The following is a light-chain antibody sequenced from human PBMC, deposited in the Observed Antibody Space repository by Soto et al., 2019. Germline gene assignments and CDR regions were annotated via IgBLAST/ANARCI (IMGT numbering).Light chain of an antibody. Sequence: QSVLTQPPSVSGAPGQRVTISFTGSSYNIGAGYDVHWYQQLPGTAPKLLIYGNNNRPSGVPDRFSGSKSGTSASLAITGLQAYDEADYYCQSYDSSLISYVFGTGTKLTVL. J-gene: IGLJ1*01. V-gene: IGLV1-40*01. CDR1: SYNIGAGYD. CDR2: GNN. CDR3: QSYDSSLISYV.